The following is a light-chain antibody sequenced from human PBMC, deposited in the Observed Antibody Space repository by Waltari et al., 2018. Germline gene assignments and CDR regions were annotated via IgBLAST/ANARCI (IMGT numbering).Light chain of an antibody. CDR2: GAS. V-gene: IGKV1-12*01. J-gene: IGKJ4*01. CDR1: QGIGTW. CDR3: QQANTFPLT. Sequence: DIQMTQSPSSVSASVGDRVTITCRASQGIGTWLAWYQQKPGKAPKLLIYGASSLQSWVPPSFSGSGSGTDFTLTINNLQPEDFATYSCQQANTFPLTFGGGTKVEIK.